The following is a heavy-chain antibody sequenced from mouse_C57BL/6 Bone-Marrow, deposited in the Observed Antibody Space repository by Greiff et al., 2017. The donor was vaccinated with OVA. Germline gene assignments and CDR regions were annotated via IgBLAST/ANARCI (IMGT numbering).Heavy chain of an antibody. Sequence: QVQLQQPGAELVKPGASVKLSCKASGYTFTSYWMHWVKQRPGQGLEWIGMIHPNSGSTNYNEKLKSKATLTVDKSSSAAYMQLSSLTSEDSAVYYCARDLIFITAGPFAYWGQGTLVTVSA. CDR2: IHPNSGST. J-gene: IGHJ3*01. V-gene: IGHV1-64*01. CDR3: ARDLIFITAGPFAY. CDR1: GYTFTSYW. D-gene: IGHD1-1*01.